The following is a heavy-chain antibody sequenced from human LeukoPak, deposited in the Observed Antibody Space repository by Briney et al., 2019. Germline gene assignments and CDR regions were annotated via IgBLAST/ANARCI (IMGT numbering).Heavy chain of an antibody. V-gene: IGHV1-18*01. D-gene: IGHD5-12*01. CDR1: GYTFTSYG. J-gene: IGHJ6*03. Sequence: ASVKVSCKASGYTFTSYGISWVRQAPGQGLEWMGWISAYNGNTNYAQKLQGRVTMTTDTSTSTAYMELRSLRSDDTAVYYCARDLLWIDGYESHYYYYMDVWGKGTTVTVSS. CDR2: ISAYNGNT. CDR3: ARDLLWIDGYESHYYYYMDV.